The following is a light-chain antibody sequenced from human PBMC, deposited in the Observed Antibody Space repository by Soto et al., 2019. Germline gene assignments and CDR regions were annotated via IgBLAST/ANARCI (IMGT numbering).Light chain of an antibody. J-gene: IGKJ4*01. Sequence: EIVLTQSPATLSLSPGERATLSCRASQSIATYLAGYQQKPGQAPRLLIYEASNRATGIPARFSGSGSGKDFTLSISSLEHEDFAVYYRQQRFNFLTFGGGTKVEIK. CDR2: EAS. CDR3: QQRFNFLT. V-gene: IGKV3-11*01. CDR1: QSIATY.